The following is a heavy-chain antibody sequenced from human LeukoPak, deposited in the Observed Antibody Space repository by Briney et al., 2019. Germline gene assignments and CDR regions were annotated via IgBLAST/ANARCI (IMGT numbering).Heavy chain of an antibody. D-gene: IGHD3-16*01. CDR1: GESFSGYY. J-gene: IGHJ4*02. CDR2: INHSGST. CDR3: ATSGGTLGPTNYFAY. Sequence: SETLSLTCAVYGESFSGYYWSWIRQPPGKGLEWIGEINHSGSTNYNPSLKSRVTISVDTSKNQFSLKLSSVTAADTAVYHCATSGGTLGPTNYFAYWGQGTLVTVSS. V-gene: IGHV4-34*01.